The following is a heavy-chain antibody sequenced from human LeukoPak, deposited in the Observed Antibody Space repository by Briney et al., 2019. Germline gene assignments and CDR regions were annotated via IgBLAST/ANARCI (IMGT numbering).Heavy chain of an antibody. J-gene: IGHJ3*02. D-gene: IGHD6-13*01. CDR3: ARDQLVAAGTRRHDAFDI. V-gene: IGHV6-1*01. CDR1: GDSVSSNSAA. CDR2: TYYRSKWYN. Sequence: SQTLSLTCAISGDSVSSNSAAWNWIRQSPSRGLEWLGRTYYRSKWYNDYAVSVKSRITINPDTSKNQFSLQLNSVTPEDTAVYYCARDQLVAAGTRRHDAFDIWGQGTMVTVSS.